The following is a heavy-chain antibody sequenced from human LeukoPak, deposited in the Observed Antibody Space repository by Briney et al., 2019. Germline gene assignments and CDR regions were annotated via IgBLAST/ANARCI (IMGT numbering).Heavy chain of an antibody. D-gene: IGHD2-2*03. J-gene: IGHJ4*02. CDR3: ARGLDIVVVPAATVDY. Sequence: PGGSLRLSCAASGFTFSSYGMHWVRQAPGKGLEWVAVIWYDGSNKYYADSVKGRFTISSDNSKNTLYLQMNSLRAEDTAVYYCARGLDIVVVPAATVDYWGQGTLVTVSS. V-gene: IGHV3-33*01. CDR1: GFTFSSYG. CDR2: IWYDGSNK.